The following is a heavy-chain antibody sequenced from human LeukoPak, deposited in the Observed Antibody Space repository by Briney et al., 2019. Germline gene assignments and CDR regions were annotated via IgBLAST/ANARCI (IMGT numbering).Heavy chain of an antibody. V-gene: IGHV1-2*02. J-gene: IGHJ4*02. D-gene: IGHD1-26*01. Sequence: ASVKVSCKTSLHILTGYFIHWVRQAPGQGLEWMGWINPNSGGTNYAQKFQGRVTMTRDTSISTAYMELNRLRSDDTAVYYCAIAGATHFDYWGQGTLVTVSS. CDR3: AIAGATHFDY. CDR2: INPNSGGT. CDR1: LHILTGYF.